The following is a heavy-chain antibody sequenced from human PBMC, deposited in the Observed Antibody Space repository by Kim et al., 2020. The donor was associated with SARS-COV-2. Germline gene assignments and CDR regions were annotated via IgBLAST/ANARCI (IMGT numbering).Heavy chain of an antibody. CDR2: INHSGST. J-gene: IGHJ6*02. CDR1: GGSFSGYY. V-gene: IGHV4-34*01. Sequence: SENLSLTCAVYGGSFSGYYWSWIRQPPGKGLEWIGEINHSGSTNYNPSLKSRVTISVDTSKNQFSLKLSSVTAADTAVYYCASRESGDGMDVWGQGTTVTVSS. D-gene: IGHD1-26*01. CDR3: ASRESGDGMDV.